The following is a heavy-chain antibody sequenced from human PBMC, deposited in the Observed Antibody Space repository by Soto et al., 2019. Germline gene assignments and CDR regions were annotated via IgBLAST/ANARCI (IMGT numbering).Heavy chain of an antibody. D-gene: IGHD6-19*01. CDR1: GFTFDDYA. V-gene: IGHV3-9*01. CDR2: ISWNSGSI. Sequence: EVQLVESGGGLVQPGRSLRLSCAASGFTFDDYAMHWVRQAPGKGLEWVSGISWNSGSIGYADSVKGRFTISRDNAKNSLYLQMNSLRAEDTALYYCAQDRVAVAGTGGPLFDYWGQGTLVTVSS. CDR3: AQDRVAVAGTGGPLFDY. J-gene: IGHJ4*02.